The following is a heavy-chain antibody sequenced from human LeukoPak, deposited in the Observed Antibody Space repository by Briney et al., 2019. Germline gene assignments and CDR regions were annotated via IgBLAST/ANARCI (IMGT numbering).Heavy chain of an antibody. CDR3: ARQAGYDYVWGSFS. Sequence: SETLSLTCTVSGGSISSSSYYWGWIRQPPGKGLEWIGSIYYSGSTYYNPSLKSRVTTSVDTSKNQFSLKLSSVTAADTAVYYCARQAGYDYVWGSFSWGQGTLVTVSS. CDR1: GGSISSSSYY. D-gene: IGHD3-16*01. J-gene: IGHJ4*02. CDR2: IYYSGST. V-gene: IGHV4-39*01.